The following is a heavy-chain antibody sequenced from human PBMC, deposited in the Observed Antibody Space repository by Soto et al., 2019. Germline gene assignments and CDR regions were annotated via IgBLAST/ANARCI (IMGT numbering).Heavy chain of an antibody. Sequence: GGSLRLSCAASGFTFSSYAMSWVRQAPGKGLEWVSAISGSGGSTYYADSVKGRFTISRDNSKDSLSLQMNSLRAADTAVDYCARGVFATVAGTGGFDYCRKGSLVTVSS. J-gene: IGHJ4*02. CDR3: ARGVFATVAGTGGFDY. D-gene: IGHD6-19*01. V-gene: IGHV3-23*01. CDR2: ISGSGGST. CDR1: GFTFSSYA.